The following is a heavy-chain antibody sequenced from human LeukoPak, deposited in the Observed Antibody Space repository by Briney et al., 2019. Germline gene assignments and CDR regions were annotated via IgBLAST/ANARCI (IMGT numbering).Heavy chain of an antibody. D-gene: IGHD3-10*01. CDR1: GYTFSSFY. V-gene: IGHV1-46*01. CDR3: ARSRNYYRVYFDN. J-gene: IGHJ4*02. Sequence: ASVKVSCKASGYTFSSFYLHWVRQAPGQGLEWMGIITPNTGDTTYAPKFQDRLIMTRDRSTSTVYMELHSLRSEDTAVYYCARSRNYYRVYFDNWGQRTLVPVSS. CDR2: ITPNTGDT.